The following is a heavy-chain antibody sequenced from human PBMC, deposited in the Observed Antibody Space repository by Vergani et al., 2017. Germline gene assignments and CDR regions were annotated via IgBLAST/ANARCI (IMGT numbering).Heavy chain of an antibody. J-gene: IGHJ4*02. CDR1: GYTFNSYG. V-gene: IGHV1-18*04. D-gene: IGHD3-22*01. CDR2: ISVYNGNT. Sequence: QVQLVQSGAEVTKPGASVKVSCKASGYTFNSYGISWVRQAPGQGLEWMGWISVYNGNTNYAQKLQGRVTMTTDTSTSTAYMELRSLRADDTAFYYCARNYYDSSGYYYFDYWGQGTLVTVSS. CDR3: ARNYYDSSGYYYFDY.